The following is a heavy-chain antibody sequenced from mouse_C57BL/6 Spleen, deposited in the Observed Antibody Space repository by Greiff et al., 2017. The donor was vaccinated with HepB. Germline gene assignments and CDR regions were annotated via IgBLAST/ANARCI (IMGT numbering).Heavy chain of an antibody. CDR1: GYTFTSYW. CDR3: ATAHAKYY. D-gene: IGHD3-2*02. CDR2: IDPSDSYT. J-gene: IGHJ2*01. Sequence: QVQLKQPGAELVKPGASVKLSCKASGYTFTSYWMQWVKQRPGQGLEWIGEIDPSDSYTNYNQKFKGKATLTVDTSSSTAYMQLSSLTSEDSAFYYCATAHAKYYWGQGTTLTVSS. V-gene: IGHV1-50*01.